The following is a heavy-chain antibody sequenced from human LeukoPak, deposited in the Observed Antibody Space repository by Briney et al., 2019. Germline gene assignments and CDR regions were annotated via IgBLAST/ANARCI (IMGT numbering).Heavy chain of an antibody. CDR2: MNPNSGNT. Sequence: ASVKVSCKASGYTFTSYDINWVRQATGQGLEWMGCMNPNSGNTGYAQKFQGRVTITRNTSISTAYMELSSLRSEDTAVYYCARVCLGAILELYYYMDVWGKGTTVTVSS. CDR1: GYTFTSYD. D-gene: IGHD3-3*01. CDR3: ARVCLGAILELYYYMDV. V-gene: IGHV1-8*03. J-gene: IGHJ6*03.